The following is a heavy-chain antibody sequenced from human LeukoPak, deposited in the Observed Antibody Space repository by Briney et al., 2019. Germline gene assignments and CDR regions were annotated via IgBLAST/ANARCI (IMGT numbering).Heavy chain of an antibody. Sequence: GGSLRLSCAASGFTFSSYWMHWVRQAPGKGLVWVSRINSDGSSTNYADSVKGRFTISRDNSKNTLYLQMNSLRADDTAVYYCARAPFWEPQKDYWGQGTLVTVSS. CDR3: ARAPFWEPQKDY. CDR1: GFTFSSYW. V-gene: IGHV3-74*01. CDR2: INSDGSST. D-gene: IGHD1-26*01. J-gene: IGHJ4*02.